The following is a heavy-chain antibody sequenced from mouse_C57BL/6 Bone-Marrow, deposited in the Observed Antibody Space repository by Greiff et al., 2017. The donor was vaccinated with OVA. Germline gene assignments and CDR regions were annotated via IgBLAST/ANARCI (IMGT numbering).Heavy chain of an antibody. CDR1: GFTFSSYA. Sequence: EVMLVESGGGLVKPGGSLKLSCAASGFTFSSYAMSWVRQTPEKRLEWVATISDGGSYTYYPDNVKGRFTISRDNAKNNLYLQMSHLKSEDTAMYYCARDRWDRKGDFAYWGQGTTLTVSS. V-gene: IGHV5-4*01. J-gene: IGHJ2*01. CDR2: ISDGGSYT. CDR3: ARDRWDRKGDFAY. D-gene: IGHD2-14*01.